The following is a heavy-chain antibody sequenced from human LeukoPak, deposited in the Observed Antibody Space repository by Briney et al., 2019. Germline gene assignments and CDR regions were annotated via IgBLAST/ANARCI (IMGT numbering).Heavy chain of an antibody. Sequence: SETLSLPCTVSGGSISSSSYYRGWIRPPPGKGLEWIGITYYSGSTYYNPSLKSRVTISVDTSKNQFSLKLGSVTAADTAVYYCARITTVTDLDYWGQGTLVTVSS. J-gene: IGHJ4*02. CDR3: ARITTVTDLDY. CDR1: GGSISSSSYY. V-gene: IGHV4-39*01. D-gene: IGHD4-17*01. CDR2: TYYSGST.